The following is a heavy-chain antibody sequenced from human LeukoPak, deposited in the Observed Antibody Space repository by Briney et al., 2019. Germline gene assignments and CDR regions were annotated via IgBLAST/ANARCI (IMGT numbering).Heavy chain of an antibody. Sequence: PSETLSLTCTVSGGSISSYYWSWIRQPPGKGLEWIGYIDYSGSTNYNPSLKSRVTISVDTSKNQFSLKLSSVTAADTDVYYCARHPYGDYAFDIWGQGTMVTVSS. J-gene: IGHJ3*02. V-gene: IGHV4-59*08. CDR1: GGSISSYY. CDR2: IDYSGST. CDR3: ARHPYGDYAFDI. D-gene: IGHD4-17*01.